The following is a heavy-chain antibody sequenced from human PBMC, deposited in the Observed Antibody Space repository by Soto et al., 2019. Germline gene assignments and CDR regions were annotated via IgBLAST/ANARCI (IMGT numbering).Heavy chain of an antibody. CDR1: GGSISSSSYY. CDR3: ASIYGSGSYYYYYGMDV. CDR2: IYYSGST. D-gene: IGHD3-10*01. Sequence: PXATLSLTCTVSGGSISSSSYYWGWIRQPPGKGLEWIGSIYYSGSTYYNPSLKSRVTISVDTSKNQFSLKLSSVTAADTAVYYCASIYGSGSYYYYYGMDVWGQGTTVTVSS. J-gene: IGHJ6*02. V-gene: IGHV4-39*01.